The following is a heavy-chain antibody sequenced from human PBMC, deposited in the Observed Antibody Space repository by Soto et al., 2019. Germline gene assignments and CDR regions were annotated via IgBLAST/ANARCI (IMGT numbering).Heavy chain of an antibody. D-gene: IGHD5-18*01. J-gene: IGHJ2*01. CDR2: IYPSGRT. CDR1: GGSIRNYY. Sequence: QVQLQESGPGLVRPSETLSLTCTVSGGSIRNYYWAWIRQSAGKGLEWIGRIYPSGRTHYNPSLTGRVTMSIDTSKNQFSLRLTSVTAADTATYYCARDYDVNTALDYWYFALWGRGTLVTVSS. CDR3: ARDYDVNTALDYWYFAL. V-gene: IGHV4-4*07.